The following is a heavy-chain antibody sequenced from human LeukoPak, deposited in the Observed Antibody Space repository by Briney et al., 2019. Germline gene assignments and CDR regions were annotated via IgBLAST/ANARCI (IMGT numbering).Heavy chain of an antibody. CDR2: IYPGHPAP. D-gene: IGHD3-10*01. Sequence: PGAAPQISFNGFRAPFTNYWFAWWLQLPGKGLEGMGIIYPGHPAPRYNPSFQGHVTISADKYIRTAYLQWSSLKASDTAIYYCARRGSAVEWCDLGGEGTLVPVS. CDR3: ARRGSAVEWCDL. CDR1: RAPFTNYW. J-gene: IGHJ5*02. V-gene: IGHV5-51*01.